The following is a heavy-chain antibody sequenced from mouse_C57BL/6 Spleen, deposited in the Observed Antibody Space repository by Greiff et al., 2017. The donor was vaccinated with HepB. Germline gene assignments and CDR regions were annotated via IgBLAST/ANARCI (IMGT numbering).Heavy chain of an antibody. D-gene: IGHD2-5*01. J-gene: IGHJ1*03. CDR1: GYTFTDYE. V-gene: IGHV1-15*01. CDR3: TRAYYSNYVDWYFDV. Sequence: VQLQQSGAELVRPGASVTLSCKASGYTFTDYEMHWVKQTPVHGLEWIGAIDPETGGTAYNQKFKGKAILTADKSSSTAYMELRSLTSEDSAVYYGTRAYYSNYVDWYFDVWGTGTTVTVSS. CDR2: IDPETGGT.